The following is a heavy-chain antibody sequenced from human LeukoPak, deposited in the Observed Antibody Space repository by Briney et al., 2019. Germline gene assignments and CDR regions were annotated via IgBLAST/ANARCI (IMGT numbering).Heavy chain of an antibody. J-gene: IGHJ4*02. Sequence: GGSLRLSCAASGLTFSTYWMNWVRQAPGKGLEWVANIKQDGSEKYYVDSVKGRFTISRGNAKKLVYLQMNSLRAEDTAIYYCARNARGPGDFWGQGTLVTVSS. V-gene: IGHV3-7*01. CDR2: IKQDGSEK. D-gene: IGHD2-2*01. CDR1: GLTFSTYW. CDR3: ARNARGPGDF.